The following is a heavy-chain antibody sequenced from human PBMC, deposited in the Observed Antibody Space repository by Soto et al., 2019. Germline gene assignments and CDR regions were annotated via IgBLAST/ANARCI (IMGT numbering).Heavy chain of an antibody. J-gene: IGHJ4*02. V-gene: IGHV4-30-2*01. CDR2: IYHSGST. CDR1: GGSISSGGYS. Sequence: SETLSLTCAVSGGSISSGGYSCNWIRQPPGKGLEWIGYIYHSGSTYYNPSLKSRVTISVDRSKNQFSLKLSSVTAADTAVYYCVRHGYDYGPPDYWGQGIQVTVSS. D-gene: IGHD3-10*01. CDR3: VRHGYDYGPPDY.